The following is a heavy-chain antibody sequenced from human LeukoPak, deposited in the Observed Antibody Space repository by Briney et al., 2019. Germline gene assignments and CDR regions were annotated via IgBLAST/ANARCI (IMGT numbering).Heavy chain of an antibody. CDR1: GFTFSSYA. CDR2: ISYDGSNK. Sequence: PGRSLRLSCAASGFTFSSYAMHWVRQAPGKGLEWVAVISYDGSNKYYADSVKGRFTISRDNSKNTLYLQMNSLRAEDTAVYYCARNFSRCSGGSCYPDAFDIWGQGTMVTVSS. V-gene: IGHV3-30*04. D-gene: IGHD2-15*01. J-gene: IGHJ3*02. CDR3: ARNFSRCSGGSCYPDAFDI.